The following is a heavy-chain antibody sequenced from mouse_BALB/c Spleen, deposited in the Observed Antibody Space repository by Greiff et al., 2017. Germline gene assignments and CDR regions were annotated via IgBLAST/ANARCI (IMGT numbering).Heavy chain of an antibody. V-gene: IGHV1-15*01. D-gene: IGHD2-4*01. CDR3: TREGPMITAWFAY. CDR2: IDPETGGT. Sequence: VQLQQSGAELVRPGASVTLSCKASGYTFTDYEMHWVKQTPVHGLEWIGAIDPETGGTAYNQKFKGKATLTADKSSSTAYMELRSLTSEDSAVYYCTREGPMITAWFAYWGQGTLVTVSA. J-gene: IGHJ3*01. CDR1: GYTFTDYE.